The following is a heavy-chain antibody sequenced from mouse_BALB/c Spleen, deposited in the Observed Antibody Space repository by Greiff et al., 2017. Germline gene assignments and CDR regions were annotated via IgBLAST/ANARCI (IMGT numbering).Heavy chain of an antibody. J-gene: IGHJ4*01. V-gene: IGHV1S29*02. CDR2: IYPGDGST. CDR3: AVVAQFDYYAMDY. D-gene: IGHD1-1*01. Sequence: EVQLQQSGPELVKPGASVKISCKASGYTFTDYNMHWVKQSHGKSLEWIGYIYPGDGSTKYNEKFKGKTTLTADKSSSTAYMLLSSLTSEDSAIYFCAVVAQFDYYAMDYWGQGTSVTVSS. CDR1: GYTFTDYN.